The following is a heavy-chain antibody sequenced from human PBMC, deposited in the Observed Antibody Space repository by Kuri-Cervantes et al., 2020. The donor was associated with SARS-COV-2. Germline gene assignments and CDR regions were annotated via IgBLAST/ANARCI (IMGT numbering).Heavy chain of an antibody. V-gene: IGHV4-39*07. Sequence: GSLRLSCTVSGGSISSSSYYWGWIRQPPGKGLEWIGSIYYSGSTYYNPSLKSQVTISVDTSKNQFSLKLSSVTAADTAVYYCARVVVVVPAARNYFDYWGQGTLVTVSS. J-gene: IGHJ4*02. CDR1: GGSISSSSYY. CDR3: ARVVVVVPAARNYFDY. D-gene: IGHD2-2*01. CDR2: IYYSGST.